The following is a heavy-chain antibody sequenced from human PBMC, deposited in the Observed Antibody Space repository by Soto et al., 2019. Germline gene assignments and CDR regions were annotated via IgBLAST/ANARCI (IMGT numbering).Heavy chain of an antibody. D-gene: IGHD6-19*01. V-gene: IGHV3-21*01. CDR3: ARDVASGWRREALDY. J-gene: IGHJ4*02. CDR2: ISSSSSYI. Sequence: GVSLRLSCAASGFTFSSYSMNWVRQAPGKGLEWVSSISSSSSYIYYADSVKGRFTISRDNAKNSLYLQMNSLRAEDTAVYYCARDVASGWRREALDYWGQGTLVTVSS. CDR1: GFTFSSYS.